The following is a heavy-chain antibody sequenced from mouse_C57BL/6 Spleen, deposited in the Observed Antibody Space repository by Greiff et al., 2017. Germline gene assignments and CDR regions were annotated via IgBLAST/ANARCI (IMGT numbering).Heavy chain of an antibody. CDR2: IDPSDSYT. V-gene: IGHV1-59*01. CDR3: ARNAYEYGDYAMDY. Sequence: QVQLQQPGAELVRPGTSVKLSCKASGYTFTSYWLHWVKQRPGQGLEWIGVIDPSDSYTNYNQKFKGKATLTVDTSSSTDYMQLSSLTSEDSAVYDCARNAYEYGDYAMDYWRQGTSVTVSS. D-gene: IGHD2-4*01. CDR1: GYTFTSYW. J-gene: IGHJ4*01.